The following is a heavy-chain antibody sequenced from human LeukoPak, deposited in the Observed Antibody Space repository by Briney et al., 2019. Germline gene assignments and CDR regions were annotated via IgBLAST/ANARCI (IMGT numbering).Heavy chain of an antibody. CDR2: IKQDGSEK. CDR1: GFTFSSYW. D-gene: IGHD5-24*01. CDR3: ARGQWLQFDVFDI. J-gene: IGHJ3*02. Sequence: TGGSLRLSCAASGFTFSSYWMSWVRQAPGKGREWVANIKQDGSEKYYVDSVKGRFTISRDNAKNSLYLQMNSLRAEDTAVYYCARGQWLQFDVFDIWGQGTMVTVSS. V-gene: IGHV3-7*04.